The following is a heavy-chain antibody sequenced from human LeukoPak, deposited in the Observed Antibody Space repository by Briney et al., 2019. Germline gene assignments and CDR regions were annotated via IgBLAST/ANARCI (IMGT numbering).Heavy chain of an antibody. CDR1: GFTFSSYW. Sequence: GGSLRLSCAASGFTFSSYWMSWVRQAPGKGLEWVSSISSSSSYIYYADSVKGRFTISRDNAKNSLYLQMNSLRAEDTAVYYCARAPAPAVFDPWGQGTLVTVSS. CDR3: ARAPAPAVFDP. V-gene: IGHV3-21*01. J-gene: IGHJ5*02. CDR2: ISSSSSYI.